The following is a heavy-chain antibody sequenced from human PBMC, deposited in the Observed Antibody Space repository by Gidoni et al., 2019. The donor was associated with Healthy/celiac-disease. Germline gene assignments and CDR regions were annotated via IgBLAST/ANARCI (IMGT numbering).Heavy chain of an antibody. CDR3: ARHLIVATIGNWFDP. CDR1: GGSISSSSYY. V-gene: IGHV4-39*01. D-gene: IGHD5-12*01. Sequence: QLQLQESGPGLVKPSETLSLTCTVSGGSISSSSYYWGWIRQPPGKGLEWIGSIYYSGSTYYNPSLKSRVTISVDTSKNQFSLKLSSVTAADTAVYYCARHLIVATIGNWFDPWGQGTLVTVSS. J-gene: IGHJ5*02. CDR2: IYYSGST.